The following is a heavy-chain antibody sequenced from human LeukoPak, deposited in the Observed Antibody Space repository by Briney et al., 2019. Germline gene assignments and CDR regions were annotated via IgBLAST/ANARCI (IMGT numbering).Heavy chain of an antibody. J-gene: IGHJ4*02. CDR1: GFTVSSNY. Sequence: PGGSLRLSCAASGFTVSSNYMSWVRQAPGKGLEWVSVIYSGGSTYYADSVKGRFTISRDNSKNTLYLQMNSLRAEDTAVYYCARPPLEYSSSWYYFDYWGQGTLVTVSS. V-gene: IGHV3-66*04. CDR2: IYSGGST. CDR3: ARPPLEYSSSWYYFDY. D-gene: IGHD6-13*01.